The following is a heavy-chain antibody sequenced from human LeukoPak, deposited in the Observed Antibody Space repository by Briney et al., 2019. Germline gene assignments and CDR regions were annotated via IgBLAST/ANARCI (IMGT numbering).Heavy chain of an antibody. CDR1: GFTFSDYY. V-gene: IGHV3-11*01. J-gene: IGHJ4*02. Sequence: GGSLRLSCAASGFTFSDYYMSWIRRAPGKGLEWVSYISSSGSTIYYADSVKGRFTISRDNAKNSLYLQMNSLRAEDTAVYYCASRTVTGYFDYWGQGTLVTVSS. D-gene: IGHD4-17*01. CDR3: ASRTVTGYFDY. CDR2: ISSSGSTI.